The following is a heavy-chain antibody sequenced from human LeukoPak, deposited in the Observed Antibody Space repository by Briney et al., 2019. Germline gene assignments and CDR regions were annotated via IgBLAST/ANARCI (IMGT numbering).Heavy chain of an antibody. CDR3: ARVVGATSIDY. J-gene: IGHJ4*02. D-gene: IGHD2-15*01. Sequence: SETLSLICSVSGSSISSGYYWGWVRQPPGEGLEWIGSIKHRGRSYYNPSLKSRVTISVDTSKNQFSLQLSSVTAADTAVYYCARVVGATSIDYWGQGILVTVSS. CDR1: GSSISSGYY. CDR2: IKHRGRS. V-gene: IGHV4-38-2*02.